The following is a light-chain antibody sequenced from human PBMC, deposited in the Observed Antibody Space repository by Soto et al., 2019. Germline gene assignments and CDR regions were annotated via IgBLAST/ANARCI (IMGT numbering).Light chain of an antibody. Sequence: QSALTQPASVSGSPGQSITISCTGTSSDVGSYNLVSWYQQHPGKVPKLMIYEATKRPSGVSNRFSGSKSGNTASLTISGLQGEDEADYYCCSYAGRTTLVFGGGTQLTVL. CDR1: SSDVGSYNL. V-gene: IGLV2-23*01. J-gene: IGLJ3*02. CDR3: CSYAGRTTLV. CDR2: EAT.